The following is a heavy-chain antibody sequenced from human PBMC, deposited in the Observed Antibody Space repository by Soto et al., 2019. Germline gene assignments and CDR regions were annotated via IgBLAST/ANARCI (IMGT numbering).Heavy chain of an antibody. CDR3: AIFKLGELVGAY. CDR1: GFTFSSYW. Sequence: GGSLRLSCAASGFTFSSYWMHWVRQGPGKGPVWVSRINPDGRSTSYADSVKGRFTISRDNAKNTLYLQMNSLRAEDTAVYYCAIFKLGELVGAYWGQGTLVTVSS. CDR2: INPDGRST. V-gene: IGHV3-74*01. D-gene: IGHD2-2*01. J-gene: IGHJ4*02.